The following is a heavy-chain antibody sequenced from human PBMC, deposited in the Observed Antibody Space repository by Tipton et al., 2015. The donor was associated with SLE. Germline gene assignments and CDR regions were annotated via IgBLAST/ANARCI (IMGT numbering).Heavy chain of an antibody. CDR2: IYYSGST. CDR3: ARHPAYTYGFNYFDS. Sequence: PGLVKPSETLSLTCTVSGGSISSSSYYWGWIRQPPGKGLEWIGSIYYSGSTYYNPSLKSRVTISVDTSKNQFSLKLSSVTAADTAMYYCARHPAYTYGFNYFDSWGQGTLVSVSS. D-gene: IGHD5-18*01. J-gene: IGHJ4*02. V-gene: IGHV4-39*07. CDR1: GGSISSSSYY.